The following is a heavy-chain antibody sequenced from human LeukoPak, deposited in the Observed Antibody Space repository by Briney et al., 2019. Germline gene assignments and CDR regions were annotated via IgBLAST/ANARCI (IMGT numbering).Heavy chain of an antibody. CDR2: INPNSGGT. V-gene: IGHV1-2*02. CDR3: ARFHCSSTSCYSP. J-gene: IGHJ5*02. Sequence: GASVKVSCKASGYTFTSYDINWVRQAPGQGLEWMGWINPNSGGTNYAQKFQGRVTMTRDTSISTAYMELSRLRSDDTAVYYCARFHCSSTSCYSPWGQGTLVTVSS. D-gene: IGHD2-2*02. CDR1: GYTFTSYD.